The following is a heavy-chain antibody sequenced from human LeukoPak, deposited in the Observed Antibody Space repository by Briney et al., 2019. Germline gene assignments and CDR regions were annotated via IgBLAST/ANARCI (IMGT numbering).Heavy chain of an antibody. J-gene: IGHJ4*02. CDR2: ITTGVSGT. D-gene: IGHD6-19*01. CDR3: AKSSVAGRSVLSFDY. Sequence: GGSLRLSCAASGFTFSTYGMTWVRPAPGKGLEWVSSITTGVSGTNYADSVKGRFSISRDNSKNTLYLQMSSLRADDTAVYYCAKSSVAGRSVLSFDYWGQGTLVTVSS. V-gene: IGHV3-23*01. CDR1: GFTFSTYG.